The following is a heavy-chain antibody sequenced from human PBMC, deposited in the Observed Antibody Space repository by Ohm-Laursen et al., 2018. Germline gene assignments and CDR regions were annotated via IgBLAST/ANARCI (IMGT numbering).Heavy chain of an antibody. CDR3: ARLSSGWSY. J-gene: IGHJ4*02. V-gene: IGHV3-74*01. Sequence: SLRLSCSASGFTFSTYPMHWVRQGPGKGVVWVSRADSGGSATSYADSVKGRFTISRDNAKNSLYLQMNSLRAEDTAVYYCARLSSGWSYWGQGTLVTVSS. CDR1: GFTFSTYP. D-gene: IGHD6-19*01. CDR2: ADSGGSAT.